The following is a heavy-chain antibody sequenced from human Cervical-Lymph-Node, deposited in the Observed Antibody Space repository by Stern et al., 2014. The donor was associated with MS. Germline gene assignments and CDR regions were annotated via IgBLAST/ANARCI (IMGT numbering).Heavy chain of an antibody. V-gene: IGHV1-46*01. J-gene: IGHJ4*02. D-gene: IGHD4-17*01. CDR2: INPSGGST. CDR1: GYTFTSYY. CDR3: ARETTVTGFDY. Sequence: QVQLGQSGAEVKKPGASVKVSCKASGYTFTSYYMHWVRQAPGKGLEWMVIINPSGGSTSYAQKFQGRVTMTRDTSTSTVYMELSSLRSEDTAVYYCARETTVTGFDYWGQGTLVTVSS.